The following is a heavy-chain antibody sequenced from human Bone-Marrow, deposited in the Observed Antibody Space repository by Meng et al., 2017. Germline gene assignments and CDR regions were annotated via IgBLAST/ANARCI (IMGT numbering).Heavy chain of an antibody. CDR1: GGSISSSSYY. J-gene: IGHJ3*02. CDR2: IYYSGST. Sequence: SETLSLTCTVSGGSISSSSYYWVWIRQPPGQGLEWFGSIYYSGSTYYNPSLKSRVTISVATYKNQFSLKLISVTAADTAVYYCARDSQVAFDIWGQGTMVTVSS. V-gene: IGHV4-39*07. CDR3: ARDSQVAFDI.